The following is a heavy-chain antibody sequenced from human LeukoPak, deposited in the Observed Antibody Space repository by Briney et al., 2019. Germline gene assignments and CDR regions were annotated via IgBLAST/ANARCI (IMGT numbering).Heavy chain of an antibody. CDR2: ISAYKGKT. CDR1: GYTFTSYG. V-gene: IGHV1-18*01. Sequence: ASVRVSCKASGYTFTSYGISWVRQAPGQGREWMGWISAYKGKTNYAQTLQGRLTMTTDTSTRTAYMELRSLRSDDTAVYYCARDGCGGDCYSPRYYYYYMDVWGKGTPVTVSS. CDR3: ARDGCGGDCYSPRYYYYYMDV. J-gene: IGHJ6*03. D-gene: IGHD2-21*02.